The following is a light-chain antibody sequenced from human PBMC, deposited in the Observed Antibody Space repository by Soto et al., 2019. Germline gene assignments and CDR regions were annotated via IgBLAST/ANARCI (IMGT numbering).Light chain of an antibody. Sequence: QSALTQPASVSGSPGQSITISCTGTSSDVGSYNLVSWYQQHPGKAPKLMIYEGSKRPSGVSNRFSGSKSGNTASLTISGLQAEDEADYYSCSYAGSSTSHVVFGGGTKLTVL. CDR1: SSDVGSYNL. CDR3: CSYAGSSTSHVV. CDR2: EGS. V-gene: IGLV2-23*01. J-gene: IGLJ2*01.